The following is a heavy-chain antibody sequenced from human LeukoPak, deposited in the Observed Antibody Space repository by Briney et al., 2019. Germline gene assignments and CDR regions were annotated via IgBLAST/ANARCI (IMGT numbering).Heavy chain of an antibody. CDR2: ICYSGST. CDR1: GFTLSRYA. V-gene: IGHV4-59*08. D-gene: IGHD6-19*01. J-gene: IGHJ4*02. Sequence: GSLRLSCSASGFTLSRYAMHWVRQPPGKGLEWIGYICYSGSTNYNPSLKSRVTISVDTSKNQFSLKLSSVTAADTAVYYCARHQWLGPFDYWGQGTLVTVSS. CDR3: ARHQWLGPFDY.